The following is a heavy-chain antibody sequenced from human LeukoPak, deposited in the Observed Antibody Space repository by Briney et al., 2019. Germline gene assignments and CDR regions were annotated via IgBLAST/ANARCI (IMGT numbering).Heavy chain of an antibody. CDR3: ARDHYYDSSGYRVTRWFDP. D-gene: IGHD3-22*01. V-gene: IGHV4-59*01. CDR1: GGSISSYY. CDR2: IYYSGST. J-gene: IGHJ5*02. Sequence: PSETLSLTCTVSGGSISSYYWSWIRQPPGKGLEWIGYIYYSGSTNYNPSLKSRVTISVDTSKNQFSLKLSSVTAADTAVYYCARDHYYDSSGYRVTRWFDPWGQGTLVTVSS.